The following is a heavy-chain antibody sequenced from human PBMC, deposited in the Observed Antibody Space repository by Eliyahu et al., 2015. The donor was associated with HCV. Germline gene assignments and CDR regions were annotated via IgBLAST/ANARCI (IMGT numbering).Heavy chain of an antibody. CDR2: IGGSGGGA. J-gene: IGHJ2*01. Sequence: EVQLLESGGRLVQPGGSLXLSCAAXGFTFRGYAMNWVRQAPGKGLEWVSSIGGSGGGASYAQSVQGRFTISRDNAKDTLYLQMNSLRAEDTAVYYCATYDSSGTYWYFDLWGRGTLVTXSS. D-gene: IGHD3-22*01. V-gene: IGHV3-23*01. CDR1: GFTFRGYA. CDR3: ATYDSSGTYWYFDL.